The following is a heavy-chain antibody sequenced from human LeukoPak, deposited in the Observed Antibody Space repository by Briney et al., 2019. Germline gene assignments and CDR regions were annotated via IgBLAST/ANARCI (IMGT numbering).Heavy chain of an antibody. D-gene: IGHD3-9*01. CDR2: IAGSGGNT. Sequence: PGASLSLPCAVSGFPFRNYAMSWVRQAPGKGLEWVSAIAGSGGNTYYADSVKGRFTISRDNSKNTVFLQMNSLRAEDTAVYYWAKWGDYDVLTGYYVSDYWGQGTLVTVSS. CDR3: AKWGDYDVLTGYYVSDY. J-gene: IGHJ4*02. CDR1: GFPFRNYA. V-gene: IGHV3-23*01.